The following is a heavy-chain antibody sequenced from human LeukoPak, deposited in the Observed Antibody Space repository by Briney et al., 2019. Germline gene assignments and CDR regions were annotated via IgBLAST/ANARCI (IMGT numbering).Heavy chain of an antibody. CDR2: ISGSGGST. Sequence: PGGSLRLSCAASGFTPSSYAMSWVRQAPGKGLEWVSAISGSGGSTYYADSVKGRFTISRDNSKNTLYLQMNSLRAEDTAVYYCAKYYYGSGEKTYWGQGTLVTVSS. D-gene: IGHD3-10*01. V-gene: IGHV3-23*01. CDR3: AKYYYGSGEKTY. CDR1: GFTPSSYA. J-gene: IGHJ4*02.